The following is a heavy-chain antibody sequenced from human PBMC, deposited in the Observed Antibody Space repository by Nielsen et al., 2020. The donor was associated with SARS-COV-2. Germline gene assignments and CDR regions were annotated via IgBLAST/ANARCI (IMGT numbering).Heavy chain of an antibody. Sequence: WIRQPPGKGLEWVAVIWYDGSNKYYADSVKGRFTISRDNSKNTLYLQMNSLRAEDTAVYYCARDHVVGATTHFDYWGQGTLVTVSS. D-gene: IGHD1-26*01. V-gene: IGHV3-33*01. J-gene: IGHJ4*02. CDR3: ARDHVVGATTHFDY. CDR2: IWYDGSNK.